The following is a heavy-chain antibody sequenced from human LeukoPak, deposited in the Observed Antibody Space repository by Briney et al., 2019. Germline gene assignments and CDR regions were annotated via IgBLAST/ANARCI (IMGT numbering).Heavy chain of an antibody. CDR3: ASGTTDIVVVPATLRNYYFDY. J-gene: IGHJ4*02. CDR2: IIPMLGTP. V-gene: IGHV1-69*06. Sequence: SVKVSCKASGGTFSSYAISWVRQAPGQGLEWMGGIIPMLGTPNYAQKLQGRVTITADKSTSTAYMDLSSLRSEDTAVYYCASGTTDIVVVPATLRNYYFDYWGQGTLVTVSS. D-gene: IGHD2-2*01. CDR1: GGTFSSYA.